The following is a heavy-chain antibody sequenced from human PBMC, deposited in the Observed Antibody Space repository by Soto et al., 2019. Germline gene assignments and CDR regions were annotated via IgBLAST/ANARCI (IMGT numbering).Heavy chain of an antibody. CDR2: TYYSGST. CDR1: GGSISSNPSY. Sequence: SETLSLTCTVSGGSISSNPSYWGWIHQPPGKGLEWIGSTYYSGSTYYNPSLKSRVTISVDTSKNQFSLKLSSVTAADTAAYYCARHRRYGDYPYYYYYMDVWGKGTTVTVSS. D-gene: IGHD4-17*01. J-gene: IGHJ6*03. CDR3: ARHRRYGDYPYYYYYMDV. V-gene: IGHV4-39*01.